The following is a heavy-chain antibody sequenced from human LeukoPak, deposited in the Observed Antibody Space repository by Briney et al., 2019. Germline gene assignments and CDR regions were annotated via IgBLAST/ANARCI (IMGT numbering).Heavy chain of an antibody. D-gene: IGHD3-16*01. CDR1: GFTFSSYA. V-gene: IGHV3-30*04. J-gene: IGHJ4*02. CDR2: ISYDGSNK. Sequence: GGSLRLSCAASGFTFSSYAMHWVRQAPGKGLEWVAVISYDGSNKYYADSVKGRFTISRDNSKNTLYLQMNSLRAEDTAVYYCARDRRDYVTSFFDFWGQGTLVTVSS. CDR3: ARDRRDYVTSFFDF.